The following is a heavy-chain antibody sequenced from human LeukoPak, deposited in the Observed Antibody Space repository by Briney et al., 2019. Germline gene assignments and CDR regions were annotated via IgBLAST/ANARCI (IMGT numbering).Heavy chain of an antibody. V-gene: IGHV4-34*09. CDR1: GGSFSGYY. J-gene: IGHJ6*02. CDR3: ARTVVPAAYGMDV. CDR2: INHSGST. Sequence: SSETLSLTCAVYGGSFSGYYWSWIRQPPGKGLEWIGEINHSGSTNYNPSLKSRVTISVDTSKNQFSLKLSSVTAADTAVYYCARTVVPAAYGMDVWGQGTTVTVSS. D-gene: IGHD2-2*01.